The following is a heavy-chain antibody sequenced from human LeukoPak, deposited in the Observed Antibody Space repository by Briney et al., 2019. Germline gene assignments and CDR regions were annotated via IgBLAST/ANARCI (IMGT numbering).Heavy chain of an antibody. V-gene: IGHV5-51*01. CDR1: GSRFTSYW. D-gene: IGHD4-11*01. J-gene: IGHJ4*02. CDR2: IYPGDSDT. CDR3: ARHNETTLDY. Sequence: GESLEISCKGSGSRFTSYWIGWARQLPGKGLEGMGIIYPGDSDTRYSPSFQGQVTISADKSISTAYLQWSSLKASDTAMYYCARHNETTLDYWGQGTLVTVSS.